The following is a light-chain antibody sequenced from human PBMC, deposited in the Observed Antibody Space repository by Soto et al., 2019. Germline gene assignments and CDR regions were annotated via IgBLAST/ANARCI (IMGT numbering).Light chain of an antibody. Sequence: EIVMTQSPATMSVPSGERATLSGRSSQSVSSDLAWYQQRPGQAPRILIYDESSRATGIQARFSGSGSGTDFTLTISSLEPEDFAVYYCRQRSSWITLGNWQRVEIK. J-gene: IGKJ5*01. CDR1: QSVSSD. CDR3: RQRSSWIT. CDR2: DES. V-gene: IGKV3-11*01.